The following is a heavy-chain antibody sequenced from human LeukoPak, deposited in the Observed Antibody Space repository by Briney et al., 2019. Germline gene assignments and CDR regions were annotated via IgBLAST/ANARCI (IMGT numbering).Heavy chain of an antibody. D-gene: IGHD2-2*01. V-gene: IGHV3-23*01. J-gene: IGHJ5*02. CDR1: GFTFSSYA. CDR2: ISGSGGST. CDR3: AKDRRYQLLGGWFDP. Sequence: GGSQRLSCAASGFTFSSYAMSWVRQAPGKGLEWVSAISGSGGSTYYADSVKGRFTISRDNSKNTLYLQMNSLRTEDTAVYYCAKDRRYQLLGGWFDPWGRGTLVTVSS.